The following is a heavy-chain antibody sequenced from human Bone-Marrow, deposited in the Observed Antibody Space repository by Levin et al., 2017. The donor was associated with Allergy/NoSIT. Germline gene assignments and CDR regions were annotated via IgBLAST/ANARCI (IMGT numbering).Heavy chain of an antibody. V-gene: IGHV1-2*04. J-gene: IGHJ6*02. CDR3: ARDLPLAAAGLYYDYGMDV. CDR2: INPNSGGT. CDR1: GYTFTGYY. Sequence: ASVKVSCKASGYTFTGYYMHWVRQAPGQGLEWMGWINPNSGGTNYAQKFQGWVTMTRDTSISTAYMELSRLRSDDTAVYYCARDLPLAAAGLYYDYGMDVWGQGTTVTVSS. D-gene: IGHD6-13*01.